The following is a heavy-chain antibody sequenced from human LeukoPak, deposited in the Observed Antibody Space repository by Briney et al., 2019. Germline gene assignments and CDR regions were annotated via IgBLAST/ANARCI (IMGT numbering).Heavy chain of an antibody. CDR3: ARLPLLVGSYYQNYYGLDV. CDR2: ISSSGSTI. Sequence: PGGSLRLSCAASGFTFSDYYMRWVRQAPGRGLEWVSYISSSGSTIYYADSVKGRFTISRDNDKNSLYLQINSLRAEDTAVYYCARLPLLVGSYYQNYYGLDVWGQGTTVTVSS. V-gene: IGHV3-11*01. CDR1: GFTFSDYY. J-gene: IGHJ6*02. D-gene: IGHD1-26*01.